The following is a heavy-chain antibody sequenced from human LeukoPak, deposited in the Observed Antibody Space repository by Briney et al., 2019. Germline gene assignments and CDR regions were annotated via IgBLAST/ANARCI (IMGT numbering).Heavy chain of an antibody. CDR1: GGSISSYY. CDR3: ARVYSSSWFGWFDP. J-gene: IGHJ5*02. D-gene: IGHD6-13*01. V-gene: IGHV4-59*01. CDR2: IYYSGST. Sequence: SETLSLTCTVSGGSISSYYWSWIRQPPGKGLEWIGYIYYSGSTNYNPSLKSRVTISVDTSKNQFSLKLSSVTAADTAVYYGARVYSSSWFGWFDPWGQGTLVTVSS.